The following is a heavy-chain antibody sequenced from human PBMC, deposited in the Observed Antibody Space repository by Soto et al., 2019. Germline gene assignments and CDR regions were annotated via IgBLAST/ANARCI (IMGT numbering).Heavy chain of an antibody. V-gene: IGHV3-30*18. CDR1: GFTFSRYG. J-gene: IGHJ4*02. CDR3: AKLADNDPFDY. Sequence: GGSLRLSCAASGFTFSRYGMHWVRQAPGKGLEWVTVISNDGSDKYYADSVEGRFTISRDNAKNTLYLQMNSLRADDAAVYYCAKLADNDPFDYWGQGTLVTVSS. CDR2: ISNDGSDK. D-gene: IGHD1-1*01.